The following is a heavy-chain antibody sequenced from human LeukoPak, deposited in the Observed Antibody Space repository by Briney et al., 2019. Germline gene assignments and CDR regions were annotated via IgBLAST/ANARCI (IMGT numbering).Heavy chain of an antibody. CDR3: ARETNSSSWRALDY. CDR1: GGSISSYY. Sequence: SETLSLTCTVSGGSISSYYWSWIRQPPGKGLEWIGRIYTSDSTNYNPSLKSRVTMSVDTSKNQFSLKLNSVTAADTAVYYCARETNSSSWRALDYWGQGTLVTVSS. J-gene: IGHJ4*02. V-gene: IGHV4-4*07. CDR2: IYTSDST. D-gene: IGHD6-13*01.